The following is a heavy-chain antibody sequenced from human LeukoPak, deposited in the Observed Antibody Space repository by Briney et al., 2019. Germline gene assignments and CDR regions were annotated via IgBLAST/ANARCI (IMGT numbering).Heavy chain of an antibody. CDR3: ARLILGATFSFDY. CDR1: GGSITRYY. CDR2: LDYSGST. J-gene: IGHJ4*02. V-gene: IGHV4-59*08. Sequence: SETLSLTCTVSGGSITRYYWSWIRQPPGKGLEWIASLDYSGSTNYNPSLKSRVPVSVDTSKSQFSLKLSSVTAADTAVYFCARLILGATFSFDYWGLGTLVTVSS. D-gene: IGHD1-26*01.